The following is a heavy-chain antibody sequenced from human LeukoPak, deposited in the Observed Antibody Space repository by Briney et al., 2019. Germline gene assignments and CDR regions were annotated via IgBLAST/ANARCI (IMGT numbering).Heavy chain of an antibody. CDR2: ISGNDGST. CDR3: ARGHWGLDY. J-gene: IGHJ4*02. CDR1: GFTLSSYV. Sequence: PGGSLRLSCAASGFTLSSYVMSWVRQAPGKGLEWVSLISGNDGSTYYADSVKGRFTISRDNSKNTLYLQMNSLRAEDTAVYYCARGHWGLDYWGRGTLVTVSS. V-gene: IGHV3-23*01. D-gene: IGHD7-27*01.